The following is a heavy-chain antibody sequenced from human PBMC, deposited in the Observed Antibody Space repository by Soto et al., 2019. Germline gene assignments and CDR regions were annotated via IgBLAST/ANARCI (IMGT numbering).Heavy chain of an antibody. CDR1: GKSFDNFA. CDR2: INVGDDKT. Sequence: QVQLVQSGAEVKKPGASVRLSCKVSGKSFDNFAVHWVRQTPGQSPEWMGRINVGDDKTKYSEKFQGRVIVSYDTSATTAYMEMRALSSADTAVYYCARAKYDYIWGSYHPFDQWAQGAQVTV. D-gene: IGHD3-16*02. V-gene: IGHV1-3*01. J-gene: IGHJ4*02. CDR3: ARAKYDYIWGSYHPFDQ.